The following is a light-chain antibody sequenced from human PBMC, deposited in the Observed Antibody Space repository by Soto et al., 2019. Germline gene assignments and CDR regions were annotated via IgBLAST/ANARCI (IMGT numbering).Light chain of an antibody. J-gene: IGKJ2*01. Sequence: DIQMTQSPSSLSASVGDRVTITCRASQSISSYLNWYQQKPGKAPKVLIYAASSLQSEVPSRFSGSGAGTDFTRTISSVQPEDFATYYCQQGYSTPTFGQGPKLEIK. V-gene: IGKV1-39*01. CDR1: QSISSY. CDR3: QQGYSTPT. CDR2: AAS.